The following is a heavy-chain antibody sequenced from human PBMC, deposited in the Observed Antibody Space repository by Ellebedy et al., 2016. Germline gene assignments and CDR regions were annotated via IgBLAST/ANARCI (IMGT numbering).Heavy chain of an antibody. CDR2: INPNSGGT. Sequence: ASVKVSXKASGYTFTGYYMHWVRQAPGQGLEWMGWINPNSGGTNYAQKFQGRVTMTRDTSISTAYMELSRLRSDDTAVYYCARLLWFGELRDYWGQGTLVTVSS. J-gene: IGHJ4*02. V-gene: IGHV1-2*02. CDR3: ARLLWFGELRDY. CDR1: GYTFTGYY. D-gene: IGHD3-10*01.